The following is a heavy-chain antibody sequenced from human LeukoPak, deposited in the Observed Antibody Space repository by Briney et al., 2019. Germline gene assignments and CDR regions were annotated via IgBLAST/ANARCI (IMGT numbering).Heavy chain of an antibody. Sequence: GASAKVSCEASGFTFSSYYMHWVRQAPGQGLEWMGLINPSGGDTSYAQKFQSRVTMTRDTSTSTVYMELRSLRSEDTAMYYCARDAAAAGTGLGWFDPWGQGTLVTVSS. J-gene: IGHJ5*02. D-gene: IGHD6-13*01. CDR2: INPSGGDT. CDR1: GFTFSSYY. CDR3: ARDAAAAGTGLGWFDP. V-gene: IGHV1-46*01.